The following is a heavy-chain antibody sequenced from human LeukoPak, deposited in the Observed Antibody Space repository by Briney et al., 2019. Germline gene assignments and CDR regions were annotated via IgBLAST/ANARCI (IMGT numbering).Heavy chain of an antibody. CDR3: ANMAVPA. CDR2: INSDGSTI. Sequence: GGSLRLSCAASGFTFSSNWMNWVRQAPGKGLVWVSHINSDGSTITYADSVKGRFTISRDNAKNTLYLQMSSLRAEDTAVYYCANMAVPALGQGTLVTVSS. V-gene: IGHV3-74*01. CDR1: GFTFSSNW. J-gene: IGHJ5*02. D-gene: IGHD6-19*01.